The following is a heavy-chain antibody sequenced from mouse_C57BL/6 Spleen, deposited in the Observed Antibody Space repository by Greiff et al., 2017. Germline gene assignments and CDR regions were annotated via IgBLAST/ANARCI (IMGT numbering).Heavy chain of an antibody. D-gene: IGHD1-1*01. CDR3: ARDRVYGRFAY. CDR2: ISDGGSYT. J-gene: IGHJ3*01. CDR1: GFTFSSYA. V-gene: IGHV5-4*01. Sequence: EVQRVESGGGLVKPGGSLKLSCAASGFTFSSYAMSWVRQTPEKRLEWVATISDGGSYTYYPDNVKGRFTISRDNAKNNLYLQMSHLKSEDTAMYYCARDRVYGRFAYWGQGTLVTVSA.